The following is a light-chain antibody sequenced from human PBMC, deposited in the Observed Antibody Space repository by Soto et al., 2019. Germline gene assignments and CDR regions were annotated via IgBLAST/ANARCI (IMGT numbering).Light chain of an antibody. CDR3: AAWDGSLNVVL. Sequence: QSALTQPPSASGTPGQRVAISCSGSSSNIGSNTVNWYQQLPGSAPQLLIYSTNRRPSGVPGRFSGSKSGTSASLAISGLQSEDEADYYCAAWDGSLNVVLFGGGTKLTVL. CDR1: SSNIGSNT. CDR2: STN. J-gene: IGLJ2*01. V-gene: IGLV1-44*01.